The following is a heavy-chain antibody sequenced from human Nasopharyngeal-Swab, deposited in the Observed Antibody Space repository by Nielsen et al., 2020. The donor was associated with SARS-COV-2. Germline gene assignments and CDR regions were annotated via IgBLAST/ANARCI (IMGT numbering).Heavy chain of an antibody. CDR2: IKQDGSEK. J-gene: IGHJ6*03. D-gene: IGHD6-13*01. V-gene: IGHV3-7*01. CDR3: ARDRYRAHSSRDKDRNYYYYMDV. Sequence: WIRQPPGKGLEWVANIKQDGSEKYYVDSVKGRFTISRDNAKNSLYLQMNSLRAEDTAVYYCARDRYRAHSSRDKDRNYYYYMDVWGKGTTVTVSS.